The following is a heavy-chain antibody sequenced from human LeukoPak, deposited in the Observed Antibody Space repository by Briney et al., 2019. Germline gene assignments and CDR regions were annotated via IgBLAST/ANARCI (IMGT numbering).Heavy chain of an antibody. D-gene: IGHD6-13*01. CDR2: IRQDGIDK. Sequence: GGSLRLSCAASGFTLGTYWMTWVRQAPGKGLEWVANIRQDGIDKYYVDSVKGRFIISRDNAKNSLYLQMNSLRVEDTAVYYCARCIAAAGRFDYWGQGTLVTVSS. V-gene: IGHV3-7*01. CDR3: ARCIAAAGRFDY. J-gene: IGHJ4*02. CDR1: GFTLGTYW.